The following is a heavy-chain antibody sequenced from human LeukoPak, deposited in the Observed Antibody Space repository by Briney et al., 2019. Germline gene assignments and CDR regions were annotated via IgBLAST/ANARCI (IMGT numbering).Heavy chain of an antibody. CDR3: AREWYSGSYPYMDV. Sequence: GSSVKVSCKASGGTFSSYAISWVRQAPGQGLERMGGIIPIFGTANYAQKFQGRVAITTDESTSTAYMELSSLRSEDTAVYYCAREWYSGSYPYMDVWGKGTTVTVSS. CDR2: IIPIFGTA. CDR1: GGTFSSYA. D-gene: IGHD1-26*01. V-gene: IGHV1-69*05. J-gene: IGHJ6*03.